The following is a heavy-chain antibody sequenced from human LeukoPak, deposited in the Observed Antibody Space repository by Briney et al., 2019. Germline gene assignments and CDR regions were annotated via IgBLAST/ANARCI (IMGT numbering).Heavy chain of an antibody. CDR1: GYTFTNYY. D-gene: IGHD6-19*01. Sequence: ASVKVSCKASGYTFTNYYMHWVRQAPGQGLEWMGIINPNGGNTNYAQNFQGRVTMTRDTSTSTVYMELGRLRSEDTAVYYCARDSVSGIAVVGTLLDFDYWGQGTLVTVSS. CDR3: ARDSVSGIAVVGTLLDFDY. CDR2: INPNGGNT. V-gene: IGHV1-46*01. J-gene: IGHJ4*02.